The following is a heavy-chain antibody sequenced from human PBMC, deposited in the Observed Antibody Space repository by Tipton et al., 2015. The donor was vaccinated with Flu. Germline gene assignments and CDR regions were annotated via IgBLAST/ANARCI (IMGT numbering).Heavy chain of an antibody. J-gene: IGHJ3*02. CDR1: GGPISTYY. CDR3: ARGLRDGYNPHDAFDI. D-gene: IGHD5-24*01. CDR2: IYYSGST. V-gene: IGHV4-59*01. Sequence: TLSLTCTVSGGPISTYYWSWIRQPPGKGLEWIGYIYYSGSTNYNPSLKSRVTISVDTSKNQFSLKLSSVTAADTAVYYCARGLRDGYNPHDAFDIWGQGTMVTVSS.